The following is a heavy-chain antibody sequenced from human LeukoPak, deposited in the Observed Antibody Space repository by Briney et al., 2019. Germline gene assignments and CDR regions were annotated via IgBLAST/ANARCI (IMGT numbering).Heavy chain of an antibody. J-gene: IGHJ6*03. CDR2: IYYSGST. V-gene: IGHV4-59*01. CDR3: ARDVPRGTGYMDV. D-gene: IGHD3-10*01. CDR1: GGSIKNYY. Sequence: SETLSLTCTVSGGSIKNYYWTWIRQPPGKGLEWIGYIYYSGSTSSNPSLKSRVTISVDTSKNQFSLRLKYVTAADTAVYYCARDVPRGTGYMDVWGKGTTVTVSS.